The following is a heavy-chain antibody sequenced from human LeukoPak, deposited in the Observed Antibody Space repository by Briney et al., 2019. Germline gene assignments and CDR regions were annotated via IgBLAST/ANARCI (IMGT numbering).Heavy chain of an antibody. D-gene: IGHD3-9*01. Sequence: QSGGSLRLSCVASGFTFRNYAMSWVRQAPGKRLQWVSAVTGSGGRTYYADSVKGRFTISRDNSRNTLFLQMNSLGAEDTAIYYCARWGDFDILTGYYVSDFWGQGTLVTVSS. CDR1: GFTFRNYA. CDR2: VTGSGGRT. J-gene: IGHJ4*02. CDR3: ARWGDFDILTGYYVSDF. V-gene: IGHV3-23*01.